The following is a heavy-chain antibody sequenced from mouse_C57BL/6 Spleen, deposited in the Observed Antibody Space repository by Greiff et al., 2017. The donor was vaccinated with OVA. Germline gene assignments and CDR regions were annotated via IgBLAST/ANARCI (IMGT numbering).Heavy chain of an antibody. V-gene: IGHV1-69*01. CDR1: GYTFTSYW. D-gene: IGHD2-4*01. CDR2: IDASDSYT. J-gene: IGHJ2*01. Sequence: QVQLQQPGAELVMPGASVKLSCKASGYTFTSYWMHWVKQRPGQGLEWIGEIDASDSYTNYNQKFKGKSTLTVDKSSSTAYMQLSSLTSEDSAVYNCASGGLYDYDYGGQGTTLPVSS. CDR3: ASGGLYDYDY.